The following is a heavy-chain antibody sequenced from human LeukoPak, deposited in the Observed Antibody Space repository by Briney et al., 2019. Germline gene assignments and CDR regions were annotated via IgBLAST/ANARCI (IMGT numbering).Heavy chain of an antibody. CDR3: ARDPYGADAFDI. J-gene: IGHJ3*02. V-gene: IGHV4-59*01. Sequence: SETLSLTCTVSGGSISSYYWSWIRQPPGKGLEWIGYIYYSGSTNYNPSLKSRVTISVDTSKNQFSLKLSSVTAADTAVYYCARDPYGADAFDIWGQGTMVTVSS. CDR1: GGSISSYY. CDR2: IYYSGST. D-gene: IGHD4/OR15-4a*01.